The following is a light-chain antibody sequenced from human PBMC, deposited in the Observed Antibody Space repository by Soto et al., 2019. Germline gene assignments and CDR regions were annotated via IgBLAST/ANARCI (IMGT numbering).Light chain of an antibody. J-gene: IGKJ3*01. Sequence: EIVMTQSPATLSVSPGERATLSCRASPSISSNLAWYQQKPGQAPRLLISGASPRATGIPATFSGSGSGTEFTLTISSLQSEDFAVYYCQQYNNWPFTFGPGTKVDIK. CDR2: GAS. V-gene: IGKV3-15*01. CDR3: QQYNNWPFT. CDR1: PSISSN.